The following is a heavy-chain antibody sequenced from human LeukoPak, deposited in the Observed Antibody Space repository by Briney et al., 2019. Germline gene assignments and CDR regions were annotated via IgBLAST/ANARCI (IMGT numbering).Heavy chain of an antibody. CDR3: AREFFIAAAGTYWFDL. Sequence: PGGSLRLSCVASGITVSSNYMSWVRQAPGKGLEWVSIIYSGGSTYYADSVRGRFTISRDNSKNTLYLQMNSLRGEDTAVYYCAREFFIAAAGTYWFDLWGQGTLVTVSS. V-gene: IGHV3-53*01. D-gene: IGHD6-13*01. CDR2: IYSGGST. CDR1: GITVSSNY. J-gene: IGHJ5*02.